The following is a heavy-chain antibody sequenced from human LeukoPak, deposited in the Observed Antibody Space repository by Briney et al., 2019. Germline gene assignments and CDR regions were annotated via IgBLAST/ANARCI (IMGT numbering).Heavy chain of an antibody. CDR1: GFSFSKYA. V-gene: IGHV3-23*01. CDR2: ISGSGGTT. D-gene: IGHD3-22*01. J-gene: IGHJ4*02. Sequence: GGSLRLSCTPSGFSFSKYAMSWVRQAPGKGLEWLSGISGSGGTTFYADSVKGRLAISRDNSKSTLYLQINNLSAEDAAVYYCAKDWHGSGYSYFDYWGQGTQVAVSS. CDR3: AKDWHGSGYSYFDY.